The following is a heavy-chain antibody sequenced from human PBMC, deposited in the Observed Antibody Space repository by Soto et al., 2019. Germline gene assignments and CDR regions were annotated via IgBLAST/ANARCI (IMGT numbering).Heavy chain of an antibody. CDR1: GRPFSSYA. CDR2: IIPIFGTA. Sequence: ASVKVSCKASGRPFSSYAISWVRQVPGQGLGWMGGIIPIFGTANYAQKFQGRVAITADESTSTAYIELSSLRSEDTAVYYCAREEATGARYACDNWGQGTMVTVAS. V-gene: IGHV1-69*13. CDR3: AREEATGARYACDN. D-gene: IGHD1-26*01. J-gene: IGHJ3*02.